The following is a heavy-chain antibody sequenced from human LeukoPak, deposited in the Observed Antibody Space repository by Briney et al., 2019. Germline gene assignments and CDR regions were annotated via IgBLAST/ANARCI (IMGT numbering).Heavy chain of an antibody. Sequence: GASVKVSCKASGYTFTGYYMHWVRQAPGQGLEWMGRINPSGGSTSYAQKFQGRVTMTRDTSTSTVYMELSSLRSEDTAVYYCARNGEMATIEVGISLSYFDYWGQGTLVTVSS. J-gene: IGHJ4*02. CDR2: INPSGGST. CDR1: GYTFTGYY. CDR3: ARNGEMATIEVGISLSYFDY. D-gene: IGHD5-24*01. V-gene: IGHV1-46*01.